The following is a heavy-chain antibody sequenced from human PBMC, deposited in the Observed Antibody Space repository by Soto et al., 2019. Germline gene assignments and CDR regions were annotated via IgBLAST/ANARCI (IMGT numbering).Heavy chain of an antibody. Sequence: SETLSLTCTVSGGSISSGGYYWSWIRQHPGKGLEWIGYIYYSGSTYYNPSLKSRVTISVDTSKNQFSLKLSSVTAADTAVYYCAREGFGENQLHNYYYYYGMDVWGQGTTVTVSS. CDR1: GGSISSGGYY. J-gene: IGHJ6*02. CDR2: IYYSGST. CDR3: AREGFGENQLHNYYYYYGMDV. D-gene: IGHD2-2*01. V-gene: IGHV4-31*03.